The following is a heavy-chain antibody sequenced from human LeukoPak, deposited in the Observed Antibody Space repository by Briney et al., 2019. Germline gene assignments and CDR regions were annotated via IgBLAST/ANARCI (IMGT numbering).Heavy chain of an antibody. D-gene: IGHD4-17*01. V-gene: IGHV3-73*01. CDR2: IRSKPNSYAT. J-gene: IGHJ3*02. Sequence: PGGSLKLSCAASGFTFSGSAMHWVRQASGKGLEWVGRIRSKPNSYATAYAASVKGRFTISRDDSKNTAYLQMNSPKTEDTAVYYCTRTYDYGDYFAFDIWGQGTMVTVSS. CDR3: TRTYDYGDYFAFDI. CDR1: GFTFSGSA.